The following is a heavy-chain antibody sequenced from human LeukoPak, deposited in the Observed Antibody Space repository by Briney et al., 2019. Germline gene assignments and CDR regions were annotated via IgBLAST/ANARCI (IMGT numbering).Heavy chain of an antibody. Sequence: GGSLRLSCAASGFIFSNYWMHWVRQHPGKEPVWVARVTGEGSSIYADSVKGRFTISRDNAKNRVSLQMNSLRVEDTGVYYCVRESSGYAYWGQGILVTVSS. CDR1: GFIFSNYW. D-gene: IGHD3-22*01. J-gene: IGHJ4*02. V-gene: IGHV3-74*01. CDR3: VRESSGYAY. CDR2: VTGEGSS.